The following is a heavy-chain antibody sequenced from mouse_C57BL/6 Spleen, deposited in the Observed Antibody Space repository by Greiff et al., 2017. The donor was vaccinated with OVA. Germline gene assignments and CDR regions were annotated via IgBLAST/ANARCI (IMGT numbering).Heavy chain of an antibody. J-gene: IGHJ1*03. CDR2: ISSGSSTI. CDR1: GFTFSDYG. Sequence: EVMLVESGGGLVKPGGSLKLSCAASGFTFSDYGMHWVRQAPEKGLEWVAYISSGSSTIYYADTVKGRFTISRDNAKNTLFLQMTSLRSEDTAMYYCARAPSITTVVATNFDVWGTGTTVTVSS. CDR3: ARAPSITTVVATNFDV. D-gene: IGHD1-1*01. V-gene: IGHV5-17*01.